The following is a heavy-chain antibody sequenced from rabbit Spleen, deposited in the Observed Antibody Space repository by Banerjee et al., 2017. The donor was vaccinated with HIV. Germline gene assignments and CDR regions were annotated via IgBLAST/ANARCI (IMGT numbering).Heavy chain of an antibody. CDR1: GFSFSTSYY. V-gene: IGHV1S45*01. J-gene: IGHJ4*01. Sequence: QEQLEESGGDLVKPGASLTLTCTASGFSFSTSYYICWVRQAPGKGLEWIACIDAGSSGSPYYANWAKGRFTISKTSSTTVTLQMTSLTAADTATYFCVREAGYGGYGDGNLWGPGTLVTVS. D-gene: IGHD6-1*01. CDR2: IDAGSSGSP. CDR3: VREAGYGGYGDGNL.